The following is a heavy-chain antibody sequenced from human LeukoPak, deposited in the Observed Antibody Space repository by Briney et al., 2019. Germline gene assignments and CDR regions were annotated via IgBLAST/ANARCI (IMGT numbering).Heavy chain of an antibody. CDR3: ARGVAYCSNGICYSRETEYFQN. V-gene: IGHV4-4*07. CDR1: GGSISSYC. CDR2: IYTSGST. D-gene: IGHD2-8*01. Sequence: SETLSLTCTVSGGSISSYCWSWIRQPAGKGLEWIGRIYTSGSTNYNPSLKSRVTMSVDTSKNQFSLRLSSVTAADTAVYYCARGVAYCSNGICYSRETEYFQNWGQGTLVTVSS. J-gene: IGHJ1*01.